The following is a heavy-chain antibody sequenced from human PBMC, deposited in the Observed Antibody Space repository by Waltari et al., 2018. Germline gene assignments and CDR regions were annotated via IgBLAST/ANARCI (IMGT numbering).Heavy chain of an antibody. D-gene: IGHD3-22*01. CDR2: INSDVSST. J-gene: IGHJ6*02. CDR3: ARVATKTYSSPVPGRPYYYGMDV. V-gene: IGHV3-74*01. Sequence: EEQLVESGGGLAQPGESLRLSCAASGFTFSRYWMDWVSQAPGKGLVWVSRINSDVSSTTDADSVKGRFTISRDNGKNTLYVQMNRLRAEDTAVYYCARVATKTYSSPVPGRPYYYGMDVWGQGTTVTVSS. CDR1: GFTFSRYW.